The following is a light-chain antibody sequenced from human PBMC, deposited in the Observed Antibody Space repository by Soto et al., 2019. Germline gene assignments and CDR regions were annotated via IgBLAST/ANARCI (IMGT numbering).Light chain of an antibody. V-gene: IGLV2-14*01. CDR2: DVN. Sequence: QSVLTQPASVSGSPGQSITISCTGTSSDVGGSDYVSWFQQHPGKAPKLVIYDVNYRPSGVSNRFAGSKSGNTASLTISGLQAEDEADYYCSSYTTSSTRVFVGGTQLTVL. CDR3: SSYTTSSTRV. CDR1: SSDVGGSDY. J-gene: IGLJ2*01.